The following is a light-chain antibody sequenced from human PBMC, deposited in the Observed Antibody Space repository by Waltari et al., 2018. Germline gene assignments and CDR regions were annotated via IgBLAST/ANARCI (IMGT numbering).Light chain of an antibody. CDR1: QSVSRN. CDR2: GAS. J-gene: IGKJ1*01. V-gene: IGKV3-15*01. CDR3: QRTGPVA. Sequence: EIVMTQSPATMSVSPGEGATLSGRASQSVSRNLPWYQQKPGQAPRLLVYGASTRATGIPARFSGSGSGTEFTLPISSLQSGDFAVYYCQRTGPVAFGQGTKVEIK.